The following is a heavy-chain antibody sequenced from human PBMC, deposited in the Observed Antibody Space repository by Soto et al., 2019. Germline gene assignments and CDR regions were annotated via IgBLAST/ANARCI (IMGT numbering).Heavy chain of an antibody. V-gene: IGHV3-23*01. CDR1: GFTFSSHG. J-gene: IGHJ3*01. CDR2: LSGSAGIT. CDR3: AKDRGIEGSSVRAFDV. Sequence: GGSLRLSXTASGFTFSSHGMNWVRQAPGKGLEWVSFLSGSAGITFYADSVKGRFTISRDNSKNTLYLQMNSLRAEDTAVYYCAKDRGIEGSSVRAFDVWGQGTMVTVSS. D-gene: IGHD1-26*01.